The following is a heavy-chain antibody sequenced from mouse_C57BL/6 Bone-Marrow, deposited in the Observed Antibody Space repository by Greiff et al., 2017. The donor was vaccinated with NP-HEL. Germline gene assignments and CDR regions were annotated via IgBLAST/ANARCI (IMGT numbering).Heavy chain of an antibody. CDR2: IYPGSGST. Sequence: QVQLQQSGAELVKPGASVKMSCKASGYTFTSYWITWVKQRPGQGLEWIGDIYPGSGSTNYNEKFKSKATLTVDTSSSTAYMQLSSLTSEDSAVYYCAREYYGSSPYYFDDWGQGTTLTVSS. CDR1: GYTFTSYW. V-gene: IGHV1-55*01. CDR3: AREYYGSSPYYFDD. J-gene: IGHJ2*01. D-gene: IGHD1-1*01.